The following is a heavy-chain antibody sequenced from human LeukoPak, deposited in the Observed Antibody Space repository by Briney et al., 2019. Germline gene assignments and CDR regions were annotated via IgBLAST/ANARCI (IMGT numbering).Heavy chain of an antibody. CDR1: GFTFSSYA. J-gene: IGHJ4*02. V-gene: IGHV3-23*01. Sequence: PGGSLRLSCVGSGFTFSSYAMSWVRQAPGKGLEWVSSIVGSGYTTYYADSVKGRFTISRDNSKNTVYLQTNSLRAEDTAVYYCALLGLNWGQGTLVTVSS. CDR2: IVGSGYTT. D-gene: IGHD2-15*01. CDR3: ALLGLN.